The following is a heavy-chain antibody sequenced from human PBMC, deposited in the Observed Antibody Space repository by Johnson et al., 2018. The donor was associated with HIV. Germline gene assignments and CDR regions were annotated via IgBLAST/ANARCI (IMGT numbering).Heavy chain of an antibody. J-gene: IGHJ3*02. CDR2: IKSNTDGGTT. D-gene: IGHD5-12*01. CDR1: GFTLSNAW. CDR3: ARVGVSGYDLAAFDI. Sequence: MQLVESGGGLVKAGGSLRLSCAASGFTLSNAWMSWVRQAQGKGLERVGHIKSNTDGGTTDYVVSVKGRFTISRDDSKNTLYLQMNSLRTEDTAIYYCARVGVSGYDLAAFDIWGRGTMVTVSS. V-gene: IGHV3-15*01.